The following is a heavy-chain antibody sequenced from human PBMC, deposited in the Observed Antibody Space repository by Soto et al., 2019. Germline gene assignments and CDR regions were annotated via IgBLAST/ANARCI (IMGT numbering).Heavy chain of an antibody. CDR3: ASGGLPGDFDY. CDR1: GGSFSGYY. D-gene: IGHD2-8*02. Sequence: QVQLQQWGAGLLKPSETLSLTCAVYGGSFSGYYWSWIRQPPGKGLEWIGEINHSGSTNYNPSLTSRVTISVDTSKNQFSLKLSSVTAADTAVYYCASGGLPGDFDYWGQGTLVTVSS. V-gene: IGHV4-34*01. J-gene: IGHJ4*02. CDR2: INHSGST.